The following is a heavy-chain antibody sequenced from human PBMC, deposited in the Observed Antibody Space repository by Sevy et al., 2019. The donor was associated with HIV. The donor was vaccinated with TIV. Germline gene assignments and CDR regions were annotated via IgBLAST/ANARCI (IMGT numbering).Heavy chain of an antibody. CDR3: AILGVDCVSTNCYGMRSLSFDF. V-gene: IGHV3-48*01. CDR1: GFTFSSYS. D-gene: IGHD2-2*01. Sequence: GGSLRLSCAASGFTFSSYSMNWVRQAPGKGLEWVSYISSSSSTIYYADSVKGRFTISRDNAKNTLYLQMNRLRPEDTAVYFCAILGVDCVSTNCYGMRSLSFDFWGQGTLVTVSS. J-gene: IGHJ4*02. CDR2: ISSSSSTI.